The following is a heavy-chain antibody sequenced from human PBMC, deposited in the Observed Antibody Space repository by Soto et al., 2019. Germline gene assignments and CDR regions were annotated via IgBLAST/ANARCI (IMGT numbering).Heavy chain of an antibody. V-gene: IGHV4-34*01. Sequence: SEPLCLTFAVYGGSFSGYYWSWIRQPPGKGLEWIGEINHSVSTNYNPSLKSRVTISVDTSKKQFSLKLSSVTAADTAVYYCARGPYSSSWSRPSDSWGKGNIVTVSS. D-gene: IGHD6-13*01. J-gene: IGHJ4*02. CDR2: INHSVST. CDR3: ARGPYSSSWSRPSDS. CDR1: GGSFSGYY.